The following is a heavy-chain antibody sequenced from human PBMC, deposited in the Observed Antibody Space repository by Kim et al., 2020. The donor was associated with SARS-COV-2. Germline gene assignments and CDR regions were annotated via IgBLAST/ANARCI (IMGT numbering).Heavy chain of an antibody. V-gene: IGHV3-7*01. D-gene: IGHD6-25*01. J-gene: IGHJ4*02. CDR1: GIRFSDYW. CDR2: INQDGSAT. CDR3: ARDRRLFDY. Sequence: GGSLRLSCGASGIRFSDYWTSWVRQAPGKGLEWVANINQDGSATFYAASVEGRVTVSIDRAENSVFLHMNSLTVEDTAVYYCARDRRLFDYWGPGTLVTVSS.